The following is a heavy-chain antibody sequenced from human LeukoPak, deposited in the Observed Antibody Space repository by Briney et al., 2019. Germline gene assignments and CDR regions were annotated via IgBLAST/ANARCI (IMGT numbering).Heavy chain of an antibody. Sequence: GSLRLSCAASGFTFSDYYMSWIRQAPGKGLEWVGSIYYSGSTHYNPSLKSRVTISVDTSKNQFSLKLTSVTAADTAVYFCARHSTGGLNWFDPWGQGTLVTVSS. J-gene: IGHJ5*02. V-gene: IGHV4-39*01. CDR3: ARHSTGGLNWFDP. D-gene: IGHD2-8*02. CDR1: GFTFSDYY. CDR2: IYYSGST.